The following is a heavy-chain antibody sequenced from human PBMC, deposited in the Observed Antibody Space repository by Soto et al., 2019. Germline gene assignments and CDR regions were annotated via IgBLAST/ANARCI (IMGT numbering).Heavy chain of an antibody. CDR2: VHYSGST. J-gene: IGHJ4*02. Sequence: SETLSLTCTVSGGSISGSSYYWGWIRQPPGKGLECIGSVHYSGSTDYNPSLKSRVTISVDTSKNQFSLKLSSVTAADTAVYFCASFSGATYGDYGGGIKYWGQGTLVTASS. CDR3: ASFSGATYGDYGGGIKY. CDR1: GGSISGSSYY. D-gene: IGHD4-17*01. V-gene: IGHV4-39*01.